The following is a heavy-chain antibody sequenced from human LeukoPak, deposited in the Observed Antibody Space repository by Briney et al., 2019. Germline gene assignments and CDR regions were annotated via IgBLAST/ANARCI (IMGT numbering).Heavy chain of an antibody. D-gene: IGHD2-8*01. Sequence: SVKVSCKASGYTFTSYAISWVRQAPGQGLEWMGGIIPIFGTANYAQKFQGRVTITADKSTSTAYMELSSLRSEDTAVYYCARNRGSTNGARVQWFDPWGQGTLVTVSS. CDR3: ARNRGSTNGARVQWFDP. CDR1: GYTFTSYA. CDR2: IIPIFGTA. V-gene: IGHV1-69*06. J-gene: IGHJ5*02.